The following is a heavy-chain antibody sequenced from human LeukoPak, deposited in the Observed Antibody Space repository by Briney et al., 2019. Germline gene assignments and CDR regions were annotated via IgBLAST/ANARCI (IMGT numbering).Heavy chain of an antibody. Sequence: SETLSLTCTVSGGSIRGFVWSWIRQPPGKGLEWIGYIFYSGGTYYNPSLMSRVTISVDMSTNQFSLKLTSVTAADTAVYYCARRDYGGNSAWFDPWGQGTLVTVSS. CDR1: GGSIRGFV. D-gene: IGHD4-23*01. CDR2: IFYSGGT. V-gene: IGHV4-59*01. CDR3: ARRDYGGNSAWFDP. J-gene: IGHJ5*02.